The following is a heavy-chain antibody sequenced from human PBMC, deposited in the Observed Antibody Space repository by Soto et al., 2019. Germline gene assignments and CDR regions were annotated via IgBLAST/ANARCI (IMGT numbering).Heavy chain of an antibody. CDR1: GFTFSSYA. V-gene: IGHV3-23*01. CDR3: AIHAGRGYIDY. CDR2: ISGSGGST. D-gene: IGHD6-13*01. J-gene: IGHJ4*02. Sequence: EVQLLESGGGLVQPGGSLRLSCAASGFTFSSYAMSWVRQAPGKGLEWVSAISGSGGSTYYADSVKGRFTISRDNSKNPLYRQRNSRRAEDTAVYYCAIHAGRGYIDYWGQGTLVTVSS.